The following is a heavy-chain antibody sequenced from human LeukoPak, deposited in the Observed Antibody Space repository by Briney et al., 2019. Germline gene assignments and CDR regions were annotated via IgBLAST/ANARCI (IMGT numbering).Heavy chain of an antibody. Sequence: ASVKVSCKTSGYTFTDYDITWVRQAPGQGLEWMGIINPSGGNTNYAQKLQGRVTMTTDTSTSTAYMELRSLRSDDTAVYYCARDSGYDWFLDYWGQGTLVTVSS. V-gene: IGHV1-18*01. CDR2: INPSGGNT. J-gene: IGHJ4*02. CDR1: GYTFTDYD. D-gene: IGHD5-12*01. CDR3: ARDSGYDWFLDY.